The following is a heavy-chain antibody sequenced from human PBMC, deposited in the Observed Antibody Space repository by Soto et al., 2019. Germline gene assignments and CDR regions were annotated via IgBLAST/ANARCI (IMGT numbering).Heavy chain of an antibody. CDR3: VREYYGSGVL. CDR2: LSNTGRRT. J-gene: IGHJ4*02. Sequence: EVQVLESGGGLVQPGGSLRLSCVVSVFPFGANAMSWVRQAPGKGLEWVSGLSNTGRRTSYADSVKGRFSISRDNSENTVYLQMNSLRAEDTALYYCVREYYGSGVLWGQGTLVTVSS. D-gene: IGHD3-10*01. V-gene: IGHV3-23*01. CDR1: VFPFGANA.